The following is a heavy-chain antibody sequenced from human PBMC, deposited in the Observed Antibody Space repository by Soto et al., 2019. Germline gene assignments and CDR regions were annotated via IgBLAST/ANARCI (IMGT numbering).Heavy chain of an antibody. D-gene: IGHD2-8*02. CDR2: INHSGST. Sequence: PSETLSLTCTVSGGSISSSSYYWGWIRQPPGTGLEWIGEINHSGSTNYNPSLKSRVTISVDTSKNQFSLKLTSVTAADTAVYYYWRDKITGLFDYSAQGTLVTGSS. J-gene: IGHJ4*02. CDR3: WRDKITGLFDY. CDR1: GGSISSSSYY. V-gene: IGHV4-39*07.